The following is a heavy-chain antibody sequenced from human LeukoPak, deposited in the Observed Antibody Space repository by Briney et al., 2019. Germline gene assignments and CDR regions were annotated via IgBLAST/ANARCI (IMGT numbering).Heavy chain of an antibody. V-gene: IGHV4-59*01. CDR2: IYYSGST. D-gene: IGHD3-22*01. Sequence: SETLSLTCTVSGGSISSYYWSWIRQPPGKGLEWIGYIYYSGSTNHNPSLKSRATISVDTSKNQFSLKLSSVTAADTAVYYCARGPYDSSGYYPDYWGQGTLVTVSS. CDR3: ARGPYDSSGYYPDY. J-gene: IGHJ4*02. CDR1: GGSISSYY.